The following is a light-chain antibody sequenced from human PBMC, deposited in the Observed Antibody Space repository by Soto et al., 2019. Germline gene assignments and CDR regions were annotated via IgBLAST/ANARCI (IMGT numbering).Light chain of an antibody. V-gene: IGKV3-11*01. CDR3: QQRYIRPT. Sequence: EIVLTQSPATLSLSPGERATLSCRASQSVSSFLGWYQQKPGQAPRLVIYDTSNRATGIPARFSGSGSGTDFTLTISSLEREAFEVYYYQQRYIRPTFGGGTKVESK. CDR2: DTS. CDR1: QSVSSF. J-gene: IGKJ4*01.